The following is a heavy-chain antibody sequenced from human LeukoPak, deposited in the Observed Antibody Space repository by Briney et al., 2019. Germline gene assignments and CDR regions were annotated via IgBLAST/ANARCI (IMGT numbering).Heavy chain of an antibody. CDR2: ISSSSSYI. CDR1: GFTVSSYS. Sequence: GSLRLSCAASGFTVSSYSMNWVRQAPGKGLEWVSSISSSSSYIYYADSVRGRFTISRDNAKNSLYLQMNSLRAEDTAVYYCARGSYGEGFCDYWGQGTLVTVSS. D-gene: IGHD4-17*01. J-gene: IGHJ4*02. CDR3: ARGSYGEGFCDY. V-gene: IGHV3-21*01.